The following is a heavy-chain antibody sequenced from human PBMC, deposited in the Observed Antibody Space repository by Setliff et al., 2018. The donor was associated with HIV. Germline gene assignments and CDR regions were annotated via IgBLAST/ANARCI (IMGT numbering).Heavy chain of an antibody. J-gene: IGHJ5*02. D-gene: IGHD5-12*01. V-gene: IGHV4-59*11. CDR2: ISYSGST. CDR3: ARSPERGYDSDWFDP. Sequence: SETLSLTCTVSGGSISSHYWTWIRQPPGKGLEWIGYISYSGSTNYNPSLKSRVTISVDTSKNQFSLKLSSVTASDTAVYYCARSPERGYDSDWFDPWGQGALVTVSS. CDR1: GGSISSHY.